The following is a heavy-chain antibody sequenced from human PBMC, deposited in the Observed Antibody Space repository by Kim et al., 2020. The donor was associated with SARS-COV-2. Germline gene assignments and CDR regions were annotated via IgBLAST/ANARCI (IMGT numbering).Heavy chain of an antibody. Sequence: ASVKVSCKASGYTFTSQGISWVRQAPGQGLEWVGWISAYNGNTHSAQRFQGRVTMTTDTSTTTAHMELRSLRSDDTAVYYCARQYLRQLGFCNNTSCYPHSYYFDFWGQGTLVSVSS. J-gene: IGHJ4*02. CDR3: ARQYLRQLGFCNNTSCYPHSYYFDF. CDR2: ISAYNGNT. D-gene: IGHD2-2*01. V-gene: IGHV1-18*01. CDR1: GYTFTSQG.